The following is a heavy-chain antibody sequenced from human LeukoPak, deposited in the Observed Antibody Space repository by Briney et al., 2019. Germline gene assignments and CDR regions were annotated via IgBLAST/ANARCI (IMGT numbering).Heavy chain of an antibody. D-gene: IGHD3-10*01. J-gene: IGHJ4*02. Sequence: ASVKVSCKASGYMFSNYVITWVRQAPGQGLEWMGWISAYNGNTKYAQKFQGRVAMTTDTSTSTAYMELRSLRSDDTAVYYCARDPLRFGELLGYFDYWGQGTLVTVSS. V-gene: IGHV1-18*01. CDR1: GYMFSNYV. CDR2: ISAYNGNT. CDR3: ARDPLRFGELLGYFDY.